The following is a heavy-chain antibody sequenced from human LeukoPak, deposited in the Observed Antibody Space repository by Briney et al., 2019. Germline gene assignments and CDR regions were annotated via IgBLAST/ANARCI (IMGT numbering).Heavy chain of an antibody. D-gene: IGHD3-10*01. V-gene: IGHV5-51*01. Sequence: GESLKISCKGSGYFFTSYWIAWVRQMPGKGLEWMGIIYPGDSDTGYSPSFQGQATMSADKSISTAYLQWSSLKASDTAMYYCARSYGSGSYGGAFDIWGQGTMVTVSS. CDR3: ARSYGSGSYGGAFDI. J-gene: IGHJ3*02. CDR1: GYFFTSYW. CDR2: IYPGDSDT.